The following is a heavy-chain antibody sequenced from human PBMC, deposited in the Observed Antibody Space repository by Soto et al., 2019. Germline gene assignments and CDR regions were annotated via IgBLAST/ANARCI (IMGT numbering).Heavy chain of an antibody. V-gene: IGHV1-2*04. CDR2: LNPNSGGT. Sequence: GASVKVSCKASGHTFTGYYMHWVRPAPGRGLEWMVWLNPNSGGTNYAQKFQGWVTMTRDTSISTAYMELSRLRSDDTAVYYCARPGARLGSSSSWYRQIGYYYYGMDVSGQGTTVTVSS. CDR3: ARPGARLGSSSSWYRQIGYYYYGMDV. CDR1: GHTFTGYY. J-gene: IGHJ6*02. D-gene: IGHD6-13*01.